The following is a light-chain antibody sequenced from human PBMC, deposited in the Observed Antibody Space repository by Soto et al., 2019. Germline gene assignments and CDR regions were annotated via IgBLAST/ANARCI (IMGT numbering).Light chain of an antibody. CDR3: SSYTSSSSYV. CDR2: DVT. Sequence: SVLTQTASVSGSPGQSITISCTGTSSEIGGYKYVSWYQQHPDKAPKLIIYDVTNRPSGISNRFSGSKSGNTASLTISGLQAEDEADYYCSSYTSSSSYVFGTGTKVTVL. J-gene: IGLJ1*01. CDR1: SSEIGGYKY. V-gene: IGLV2-14*01.